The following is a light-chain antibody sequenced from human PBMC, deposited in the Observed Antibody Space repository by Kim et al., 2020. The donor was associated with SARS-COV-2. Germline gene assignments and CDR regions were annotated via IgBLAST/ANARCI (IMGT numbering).Light chain of an antibody. CDR2: DAS. CDR3: QQYAYWRA. V-gene: IGKV3-15*01. J-gene: IGKJ5*01. CDR1: QSISSN. Sequence: SPGQGAPLSCRASQSISSNLAWYHTTPGQAPRVRIYDASARATGIPARFSGSGSGTVFTLTISNVQSEDFAVYYCQQYAYWRAFGQGTRLEIK.